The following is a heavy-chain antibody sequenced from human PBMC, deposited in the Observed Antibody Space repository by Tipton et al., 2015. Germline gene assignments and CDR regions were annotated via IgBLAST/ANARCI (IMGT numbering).Heavy chain of an antibody. V-gene: IGHV1-18*01. CDR2: ISAYNGNT. Sequence: QLVQSGAEVKKPGASVKVSCKASGYTFTSFGISWARQAPGQGLEWMGWISAYNGNTNYAQKLQGRVTMTTDTSTSTAYMELRSLRSDDTAVYYCARSENYYGSGSPLDYWGQGTLVTVSS. D-gene: IGHD3-10*01. J-gene: IGHJ4*02. CDR3: ARSENYYGSGSPLDY. CDR1: GYTFTSFG.